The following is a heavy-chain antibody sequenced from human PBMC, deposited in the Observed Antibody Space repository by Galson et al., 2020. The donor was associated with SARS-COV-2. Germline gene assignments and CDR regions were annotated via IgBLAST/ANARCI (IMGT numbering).Heavy chain of an antibody. CDR2: ISYDGTTK. J-gene: IGHJ4*02. D-gene: IGHD6-13*01. CDR1: GFNLSGSA. Sequence: SCAASGFNLSGSALHWVRQAPGKGLEWVAIISYDGTTKYNSDSVKGRFTISRDISKNTLYLQMNSLRPEDTAVYFCARETDDYTSSYYDYWGQGTLVTVSS. CDR3: ARETDDYTSSYYDY. V-gene: IGHV3-30*04.